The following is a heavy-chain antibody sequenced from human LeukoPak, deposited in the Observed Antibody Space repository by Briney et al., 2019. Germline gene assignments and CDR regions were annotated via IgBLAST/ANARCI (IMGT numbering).Heavy chain of an antibody. V-gene: IGHV3-11*01. CDR2: IISSGSTI. CDR3: ARVVPGFYMDV. CDR1: GFTSSGYY. J-gene: IGHJ6*03. D-gene: IGHD6-13*01. Sequence: PGRCLRLSCAAAGFTSSGYYMSWIRQAPGKGLEWVAYIISSGSTIYYADSVKGRFTISRDNAKNSLYLQMNSLRAEGTAVYYWARVVPGFYMDVWGKGTTVTVSS.